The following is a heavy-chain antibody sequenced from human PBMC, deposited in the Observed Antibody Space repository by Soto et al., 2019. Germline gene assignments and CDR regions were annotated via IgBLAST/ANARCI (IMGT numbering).Heavy chain of an antibody. CDR2: IIPIFGTA. CDR3: ARGLVRGVISYYGMDV. V-gene: IGHV1-69*01. CDR1: GGTFSSYA. D-gene: IGHD3-10*01. Sequence: QVQLVRSGAEVKKPGSSVKVSCKASGGTFSSYAISWVRQAPGQGLEWMGGIIPIFGTANYAQKFQGRVTITADESTSTAYMELSSLRSEDTAVYYCARGLVRGVISYYGMDVWGQGTTVTVSS. J-gene: IGHJ6*02.